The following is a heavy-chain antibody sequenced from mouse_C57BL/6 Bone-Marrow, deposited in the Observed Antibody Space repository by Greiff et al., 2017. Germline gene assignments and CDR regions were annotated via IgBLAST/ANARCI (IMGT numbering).Heavy chain of an antibody. CDR2: IDPSVSYT. Sequence: QVQLQQPGAELVMPGASVKLSCKASGYTFTSYWMHWVKQRPGQGLEWIGEIDPSVSYTNYNQKFKGKSTLTVDKSSSTAYMQLSSLTSDDSAVYYGARNYYGSSYYFYYWGQGTTLTVSA. D-gene: IGHD1-1*01. CDR3: ARNYYGSSYYFYY. V-gene: IGHV1-69*01. J-gene: IGHJ2*01. CDR1: GYTFTSYW.